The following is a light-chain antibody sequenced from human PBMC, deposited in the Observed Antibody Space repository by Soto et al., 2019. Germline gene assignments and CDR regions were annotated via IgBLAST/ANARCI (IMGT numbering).Light chain of an antibody. J-gene: IGKJ1*01. Sequence: EILLTQSPGTLSLSPGERSNLPCRASQRVSSTYLAWYQQKPCQAPRLLIYGTSSRATGIPTRFSGSGSGTDFTLSITRLEPEDFAVYYCQQYETSLGLTFGHGTQVDIK. CDR2: GTS. V-gene: IGKV3-20*01. CDR1: QRVSSTY. CDR3: QQYETSLGLT.